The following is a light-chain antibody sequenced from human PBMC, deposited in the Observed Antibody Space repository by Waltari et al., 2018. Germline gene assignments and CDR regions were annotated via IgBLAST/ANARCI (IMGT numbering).Light chain of an antibody. V-gene: IGLV2-14*01. CDR3: SSYTTSSTRVV. CDR1: SSDVGVYNY. J-gene: IGLJ2*01. CDR2: EVS. Sequence: QSALTQPASVSGSPGQSITISCTGSSSDVGVYNYVSWYQQHPGKAPKLLIYEVSYRPSGVSYRFSGSKSGNTASLTISGLQAEDEADYYCSSYTTSSTRVVFGGGTKVTVL.